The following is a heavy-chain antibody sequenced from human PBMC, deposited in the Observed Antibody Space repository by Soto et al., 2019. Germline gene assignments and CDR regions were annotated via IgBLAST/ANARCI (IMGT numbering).Heavy chain of an antibody. J-gene: IGHJ4*02. CDR1: GGSINCGDSY. CDR2: INYRGST. D-gene: IGHD2-15*01. CDR3: ARDAPGVAPY. V-gene: IGHV4-31*03. Sequence: QVQLQESGPGLVRPSQTLSLTCTVFGGSINCGDSYWNWIRQHPEKGLEWIGYINYRGSTCYNPSLKSRIIISVDTSKNHVYLKLSSVTAADTAVYYCARDAPGVAPYWGQGTLVTVSS.